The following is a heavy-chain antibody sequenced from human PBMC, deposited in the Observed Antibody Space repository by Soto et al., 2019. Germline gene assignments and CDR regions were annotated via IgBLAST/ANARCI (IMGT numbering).Heavy chain of an antibody. CDR1: GFPFSSYA. CDR2: ISGSGGRT. CDR3: AKGGYYSLFDI. D-gene: IGHD2-15*01. V-gene: IGHV3-23*01. J-gene: IGHJ3*02. Sequence: QSGGSLRLSCVASGFPFSSYAMSWVRQTPEKGLEWVSGISGSGGRTYYADSVKGRFTISRDNSNNTLSLQMHSLRVEDTAVYFCAKGGYYSLFDIWGQGTMVTVSS.